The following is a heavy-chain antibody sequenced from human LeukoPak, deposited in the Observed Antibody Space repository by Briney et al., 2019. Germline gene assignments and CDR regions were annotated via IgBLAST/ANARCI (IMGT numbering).Heavy chain of an antibody. CDR1: GFTFSSYA. Sequence: PGGSLRLSCAASGFTFSSYAMSWVRQPPGKGLDWVSSIDKSGDGAFYADSVKGRFTISRDNSKNTLYLQMNSLRREDTAVYYCARRGGTSGWGAFDIWGQGTMVTVSS. V-gene: IGHV3-23*01. J-gene: IGHJ3*02. CDR3: ARRGGTSGWGAFDI. CDR2: IDKSGDGA. D-gene: IGHD2-2*01.